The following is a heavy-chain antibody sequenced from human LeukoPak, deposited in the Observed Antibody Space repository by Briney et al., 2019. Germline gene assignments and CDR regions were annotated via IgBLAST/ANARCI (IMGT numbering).Heavy chain of an antibody. D-gene: IGHD5-24*01. CDR2: INAGNGNT. Sequence: ASVTVSCTASEYTFTDYAINWVRQAPGQRLEWMGWINAGNGNTRYSQRFQGRVTITRDTSASTAYMELSSLTSEDTAVYYCARGRWSATTASYYLDFWGQGTLVTVPS. J-gene: IGHJ4*02. V-gene: IGHV1-3*01. CDR1: EYTFTDYA. CDR3: ARGRWSATTASYYLDF.